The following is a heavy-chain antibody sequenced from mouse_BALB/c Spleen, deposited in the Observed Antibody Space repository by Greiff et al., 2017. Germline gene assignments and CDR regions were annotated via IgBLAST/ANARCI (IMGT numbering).Heavy chain of an antibody. CDR2: IYPGSGST. D-gene: IGHD6-1*01. CDR1: GYNFTSYW. CDR3: ARSADLDY. J-gene: IGHJ2*01. V-gene: IGHV1-55*01. Sequence: QVQLQQPGAELVKPGTSVKLSCKASGYNFTSYWINWVKLRPGQGLEWIGDIYPGSGSTNYNEKFKSKATLTVDTSSSTAYMQLSSLASEDSALYYCARSADLDYWGQGTTLTVSS.